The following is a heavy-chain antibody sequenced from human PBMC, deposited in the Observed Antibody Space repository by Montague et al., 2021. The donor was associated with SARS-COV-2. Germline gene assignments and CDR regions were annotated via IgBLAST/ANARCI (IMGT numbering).Heavy chain of an antibody. CDR1: GGSLTSSNYY. CDR2: LIYKGSN. V-gene: IGHV4-39*01. CDR3: ARLSWIPAAEPLTFDY. D-gene: IGHD2-2*01. Sequence: SETLSLTCCVSGGSLTSSNYYWVWLTPATGLGLEGNGRLIYKGSNNSSLYIKSRMTLSAATSQIQFSLRLRSVTAADTAVYFCARLSWIPAAEPLTFDYWGQGALVTISS. J-gene: IGHJ4*02.